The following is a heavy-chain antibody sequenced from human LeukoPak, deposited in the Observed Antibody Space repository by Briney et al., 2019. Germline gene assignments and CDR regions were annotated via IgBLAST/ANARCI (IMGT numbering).Heavy chain of an antibody. CDR2: ISNGNT. D-gene: IGHD2-15*01. CDR3: VREAGYCASVCLKSNWFDP. Sequence: TGGSLRLSCAASGFPFSNHAMSWVRQPPGKGLEWVAAISNGNTYYADSVRGRFAISRDDSKNMVYLQMNSLRDEDTALYYCVREAGYCASVCLKSNWFDPWGQGTLVTVSS. V-gene: IGHV3-23*01. J-gene: IGHJ5*02. CDR1: GFPFSNHA.